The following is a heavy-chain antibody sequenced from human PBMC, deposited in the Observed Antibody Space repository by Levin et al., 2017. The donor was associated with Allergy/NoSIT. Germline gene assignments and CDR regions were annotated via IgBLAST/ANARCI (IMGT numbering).Heavy chain of an antibody. Sequence: LSLPCAASGFTFSSSGMNWVRQAPGKGLEWVSYISSSSNTIYYADSVKGRFTISRDNAKNSLYLQMNSLRAEDTAVYYCAREVGTTGTPDYWGQGTLVTVSS. D-gene: IGHD1-1*01. J-gene: IGHJ4*02. CDR1: GFTFSSSG. CDR2: ISSSSNTI. CDR3: AREVGTTGTPDY. V-gene: IGHV3-48*01.